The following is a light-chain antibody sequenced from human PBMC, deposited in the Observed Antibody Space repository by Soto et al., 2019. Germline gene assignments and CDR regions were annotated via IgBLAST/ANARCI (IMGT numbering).Light chain of an antibody. V-gene: IGKV1-5*02. J-gene: IGKJ4*01. CDR1: QNIRRW. Sequence: DIQMTQSPSTLSASVGDTVTIICRASQNIRRWLAWYRQKPGKAPKLLIYDASTLESGVPSRFRGSGSGTEFTLTITSLLPDDFATYYCQQYNSYPLTFGGGATAEIK. CDR2: DAS. CDR3: QQYNSYPLT.